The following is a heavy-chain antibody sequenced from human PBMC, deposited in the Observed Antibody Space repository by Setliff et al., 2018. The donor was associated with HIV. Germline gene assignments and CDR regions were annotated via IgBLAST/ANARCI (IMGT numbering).Heavy chain of an antibody. CDR1: GFTFSSST. J-gene: IGHJ6*02. CDR2: ISPNSSNT. Sequence: GGSLRLSCAVSGFTFSSSTMNWVRQAPGKGLEWVTSISPNSSNTYYADSMKGRFTISSDNANNSLYLQMNSLSADDTAVYYCSRLTNIDTLYYGSQTFYMYYYGLDVWGQGTTVTVSS. V-gene: IGHV3-21*01. D-gene: IGHD1-26*01. CDR3: SRLTNIDTLYYGSQTFYMYYYGLDV.